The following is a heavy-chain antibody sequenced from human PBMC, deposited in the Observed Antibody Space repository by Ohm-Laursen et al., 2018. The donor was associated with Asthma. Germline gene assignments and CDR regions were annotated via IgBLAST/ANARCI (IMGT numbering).Heavy chain of an antibody. CDR2: ISYDGSNK. Sequence: SLRLSCSASGLTINRYGLHWVRRAPGKGLEWVAVISYDGSNKYYADSVKGRFTISRDNSKNALYLQMNSLRAEDTAVYYCAREAAERGNWFDPWGQGTLVTVSS. CDR3: AREAAERGNWFDP. J-gene: IGHJ5*02. CDR1: GLTINRYG. D-gene: IGHD1-14*01. V-gene: IGHV3-30*03.